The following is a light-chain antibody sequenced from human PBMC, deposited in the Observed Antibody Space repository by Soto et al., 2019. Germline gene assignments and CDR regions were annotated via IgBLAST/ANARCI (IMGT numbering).Light chain of an antibody. J-gene: IGLJ1*01. CDR2: DSY. Sequence: QSVLAQPPSVSAAPGNKVTISCSGSTSNIANDYVSWYQQLPGTAPKLLIYDSYKRPSGIPDRFSASTSGTSATLGITGIQTGDEADYYCGAWDASLNSYVFGGGTKVTV. CDR3: GAWDASLNSYV. CDR1: TSNIANDY. V-gene: IGLV1-51*01.